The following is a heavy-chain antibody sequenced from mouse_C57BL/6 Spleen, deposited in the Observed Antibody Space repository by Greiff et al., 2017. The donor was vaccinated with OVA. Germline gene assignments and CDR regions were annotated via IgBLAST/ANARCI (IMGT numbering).Heavy chain of an antibody. CDR2: IYPGSGNT. Sequence: VQLQQSGAELVRPGASVKLSCKASGYTFTDYYINWVKQRPGQGLEWIARIYPGSGNTYYNEKFKGKATLTAEKSSSTAYMQLSSLTSEDSAVYFCARESVRYWYLDVWGTGTTVTVSS. J-gene: IGHJ1*03. CDR3: ARESVRYWYLDV. D-gene: IGHD2-14*01. V-gene: IGHV1-76*01. CDR1: GYTFTDYY.